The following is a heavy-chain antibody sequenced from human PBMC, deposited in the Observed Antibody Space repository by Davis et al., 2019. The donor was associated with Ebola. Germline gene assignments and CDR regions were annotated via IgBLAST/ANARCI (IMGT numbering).Heavy chain of an antibody. J-gene: IGHJ6*02. Sequence: GESLKISCSTSGFMFTNYWMSWVRQAPGKGLKWVANINEDGSERHYVDSVKGRFTISRDNAKDTLYLQMNSLRAEDTAVYYCARGRDCGGGCYGLPYHGMDVWGQGTTVTVAS. D-gene: IGHD2-21*02. CDR2: INEDGSER. V-gene: IGHV3-7*01. CDR3: ARGRDCGGGCYGLPYHGMDV. CDR1: GFMFTNYW.